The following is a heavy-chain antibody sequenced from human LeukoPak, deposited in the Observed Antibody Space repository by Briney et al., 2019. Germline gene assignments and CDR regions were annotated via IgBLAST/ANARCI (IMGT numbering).Heavy chain of an antibody. V-gene: IGHV3-23*01. Sequence: GGSLRLSCIASGFRFNPYAMTWVRQAPGKGLEWVSTIDDPSTKYHADSVKGRFTISRDDSKSTLFLQMNSLRVEDTALYFCAKDAVSGNSRYEFFDVWGQGTMVIVSS. CDR1: GFRFNPYA. D-gene: IGHD3-9*01. CDR3: AKDAVSGNSRYEFFDV. J-gene: IGHJ3*01. CDR2: IDDPSTK.